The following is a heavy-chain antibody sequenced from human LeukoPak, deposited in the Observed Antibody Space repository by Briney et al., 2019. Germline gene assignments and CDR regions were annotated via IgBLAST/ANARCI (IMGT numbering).Heavy chain of an antibody. V-gene: IGHV1-18*04. J-gene: IGHJ4*02. Sequence: ASVKVSCKASGYTFTSYGISWVRQAPGQGLEWMRWISAYNGNTNYAQKLQGRVTMTTDTSTSTAYMELRSLRSDGTAVYYCAFYCSSTSCSNDYWGQGTLVTVSS. CDR1: GYTFTSYG. D-gene: IGHD2-2*01. CDR3: AFYCSSTSCSNDY. CDR2: ISAYNGNT.